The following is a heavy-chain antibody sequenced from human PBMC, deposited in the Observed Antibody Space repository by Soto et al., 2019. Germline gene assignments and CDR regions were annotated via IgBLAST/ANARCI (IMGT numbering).Heavy chain of an antibody. V-gene: IGHV3-30-3*01. Sequence: QVQLVESGGGVVQPGRSLRLSCAASGFIFSSYAMHWVRQAPGKGLEWVALISDDGSSKYYADSVKGRFTISRDNSKNTLDLQMNSLSADETAVYYCTGADLTVTMSVFDPWGQGTLVTVSS. CDR3: TGADLTVTMSVFDP. CDR1: GFIFSSYA. D-gene: IGHD4-17*01. J-gene: IGHJ5*02. CDR2: ISDDGSSK.